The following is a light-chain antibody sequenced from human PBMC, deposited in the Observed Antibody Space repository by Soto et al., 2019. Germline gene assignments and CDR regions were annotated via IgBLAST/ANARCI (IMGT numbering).Light chain of an antibody. J-gene: IGKJ1*01. CDR1: QSVSSS. CDR3: QQFNSYWWT. Sequence: DIQMTQSPSTLSAFVGDRVTITCRASQSVSSSLAWYQQKPGKAPKLLIYDASTLESGVPSRFSGSGYGTEFTLTINSLQPGDFATYYCQQFNSYWWTFGQGTKLEIK. CDR2: DAS. V-gene: IGKV1-5*01.